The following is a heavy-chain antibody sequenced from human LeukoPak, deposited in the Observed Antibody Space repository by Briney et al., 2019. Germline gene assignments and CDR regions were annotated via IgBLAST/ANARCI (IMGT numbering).Heavy chain of an antibody. Sequence: PSETLSLTCTVSGGSISSGSYYWSWIRQPAGKGLEWIGRIYTSGSTNYNPSLKSRVTISVDTSKNQFSLKLSSVTAADTAVYYCARSNYDFWSGYPNPFDYWGQGTLVTVSS. CDR3: ARSNYDFWSGYPNPFDY. CDR1: GGSISSGSYY. CDR2: IYTSGST. V-gene: IGHV4-61*02. D-gene: IGHD3-3*01. J-gene: IGHJ4*02.